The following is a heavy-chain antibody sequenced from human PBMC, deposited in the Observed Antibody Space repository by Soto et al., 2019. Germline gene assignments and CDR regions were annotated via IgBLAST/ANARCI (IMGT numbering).Heavy chain of an antibody. J-gene: IGHJ6*03. CDR2: IYSGGST. D-gene: IGHD4-17*01. CDR3: ARYGDYDEYYYYYYYMDV. CDR1: GFTVSSNY. Sequence: EVQLVESGGGLVQPGGSLRLSCAASGFTVSSNYMSWVRQAPGKGLEWVSVIYSGGSTYYADSVKGRFTISRDNSKNTLYLQMNSLRAEDTAVYYCARYGDYDEYYYYYYYMDVWGKGTTVTVSS. V-gene: IGHV3-66*01.